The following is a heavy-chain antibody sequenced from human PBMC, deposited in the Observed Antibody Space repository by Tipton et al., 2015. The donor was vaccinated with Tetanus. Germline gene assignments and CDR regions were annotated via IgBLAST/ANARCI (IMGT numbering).Heavy chain of an antibody. D-gene: IGHD3-22*01. J-gene: IGHJ4*02. CDR2: IDHRGNT. Sequence: TLSLTCDVYGGSFSAYYWSWIRQPPGKGLEWIGEIDHRGNTNFNPSLESRVTISVDTSNNQFSLKLSSVTAADTAVYYCARGEYDNSGYYYPPRYWGQGTLVTVSS. V-gene: IGHV4-34*01. CDR3: ARGEYDNSGYYYPPRY. CDR1: GGSFSAYY.